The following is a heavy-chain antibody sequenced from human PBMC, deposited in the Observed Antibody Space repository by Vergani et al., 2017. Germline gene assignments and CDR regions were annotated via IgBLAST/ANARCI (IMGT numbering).Heavy chain of an antibody. CDR2: IKSKTDGGTT. Sequence: EVQVVESGGGLIKPGGSLRLSCVVSGITFKNAWINWVRQAPGKGLEWVGRIKSKTDGGTTDYAAPVKGRFTISRDDSKNTLYLQMNSLKTEDTAVYYCTTGGGDYYYYMDVWGKGTTVTVSS. J-gene: IGHJ6*03. CDR1: GITFKNAW. V-gene: IGHV3-15*01. D-gene: IGHD3-16*01. CDR3: TTGGGDYYYYMDV.